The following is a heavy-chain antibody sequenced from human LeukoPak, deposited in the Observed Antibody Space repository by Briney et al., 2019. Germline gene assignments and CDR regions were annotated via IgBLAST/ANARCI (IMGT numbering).Heavy chain of an antibody. CDR3: TTGIWVGATGYYYMDV. D-gene: IGHD1-26*01. CDR2: IKSKTDGGTT. J-gene: IGHJ6*03. V-gene: IGHV3-15*01. CDR1: GFTFSNAW. Sequence: WGSLRLSCAASGFTFSNAWMSWVRQAPGKGLEWVGRIKSKTDGGTTDYAAPVKGRFTISRDDSKNTLYLQMNSLKTEDTAVYYCTTGIWVGATGYYYMDVWGKGTTVTVSS.